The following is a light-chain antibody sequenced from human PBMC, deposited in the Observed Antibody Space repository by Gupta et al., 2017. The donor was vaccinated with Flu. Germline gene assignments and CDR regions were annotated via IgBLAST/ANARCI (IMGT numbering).Light chain of an antibody. J-gene: IGLJ1*01. V-gene: IGLV1-47*01. CDR3: GAWDNSLNSFV. CDR1: TFNIGNNY. CDR2: RVN. Sequence: HSLLSQRHSTSGGPRRSVTLSCSRATFNIGNNYVYWFQQLPGAAPRLLIYRVNERPSGVPDRFSASKSATSGSLAISGLRSEDEADYFCGAWDNSLNSFVFGSGTTLTVL.